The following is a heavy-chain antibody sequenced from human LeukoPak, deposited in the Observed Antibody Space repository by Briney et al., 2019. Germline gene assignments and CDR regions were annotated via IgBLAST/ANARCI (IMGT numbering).Heavy chain of an antibody. J-gene: IGHJ4*02. Sequence: GASVKVSCKASGYTFTSYYMHWVRQAPGQGLEWMGIINPSGGSTSYAQKFQGRVTMTRDMSTSTVYMELSSLRSEDTAVYYCARGRSGWSHRTDTFFDYWGQGTLVTVSP. CDR1: GYTFTSYY. D-gene: IGHD6-19*01. V-gene: IGHV1-46*01. CDR3: ARGRSGWSHRTDTFFDY. CDR2: INPSGGST.